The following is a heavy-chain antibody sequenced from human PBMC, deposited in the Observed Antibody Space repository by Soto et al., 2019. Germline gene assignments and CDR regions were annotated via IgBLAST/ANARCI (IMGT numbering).Heavy chain of an antibody. CDR1: RGSISSGTNY. Sequence: SETLSLTCTVSRGSISSGTNYWAWIRQPPGKGLEWIANIYYSGSTFYNPSLKSRVTISLDTSKNQFSLKLRSVTAADKAVYYCARNEAGWYFDSWGQGTLVTVSS. CDR3: ARNEAGWYFDS. J-gene: IGHJ4*02. D-gene: IGHD6-25*01. V-gene: IGHV4-39*01. CDR2: IYYSGST.